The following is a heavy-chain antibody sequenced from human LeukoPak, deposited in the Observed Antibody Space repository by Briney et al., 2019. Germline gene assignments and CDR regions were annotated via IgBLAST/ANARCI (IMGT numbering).Heavy chain of an antibody. J-gene: IGHJ4*02. CDR1: GFTFSTYW. Sequence: GGSLRLSCAASGFTFSTYWMSWVRQAPGKGLEWVANIKQDGSEKYYLDSVKGRFTISRDNAKNSLYLQMNSLRAEDTAVYFCTREAAAGIDYWGQGTLVSASS. V-gene: IGHV3-7*01. CDR2: IKQDGSEK. D-gene: IGHD6-13*01. CDR3: TREAAAGIDY.